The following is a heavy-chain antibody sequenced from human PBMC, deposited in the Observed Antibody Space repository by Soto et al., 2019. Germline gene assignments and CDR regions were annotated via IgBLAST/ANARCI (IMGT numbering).Heavy chain of an antibody. J-gene: IGHJ4*02. CDR3: ARGHGIYVRFDS. CDR1: GGSVYDFY. Sequence: QVHLQESGPGRVKPSETLSLTCSVSGGSVYDFYWNWLRQTPGKGLEWIGNIYNNGRTNYNPSLKNRVTISIDTAKNQFSQHLSSVTTADTAMYFCARGHGIYVRFDSWGQGTLVSVSS. CDR2: IYNNGRT. V-gene: IGHV4-59*02. D-gene: IGHD3-10*02.